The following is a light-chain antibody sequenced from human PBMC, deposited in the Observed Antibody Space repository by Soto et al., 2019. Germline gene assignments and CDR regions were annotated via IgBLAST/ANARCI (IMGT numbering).Light chain of an antibody. CDR2: AVS. J-gene: IGKJ1*01. CDR3: QQTYGAPPL. Sequence: DSQMTQSPSSLSASMGDRVTLTCRASQRIGTNLNWYQQRPGNAPKLLIYAVSSLQSGVSSRFSGSGSGTDFTLSINSLQREDFATYYCQQTYGAPPLFSQGTKVDI. CDR1: QRIGTN. V-gene: IGKV1-39*01.